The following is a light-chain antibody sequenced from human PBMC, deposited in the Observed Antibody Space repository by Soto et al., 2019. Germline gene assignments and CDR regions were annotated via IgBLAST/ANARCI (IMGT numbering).Light chain of an antibody. CDR1: QSVSSY. Sequence: EIVLKQSPATLSLSPGERATLSCRASQSVSSYLAWYQQKPAQAPRLLTYDASNSATGIPARFSGSGSGTDFTLTISSLEPEDFAVYYCQERGNWPITFGQGTRLEIK. V-gene: IGKV3-11*01. J-gene: IGKJ5*01. CDR3: QERGNWPIT. CDR2: DAS.